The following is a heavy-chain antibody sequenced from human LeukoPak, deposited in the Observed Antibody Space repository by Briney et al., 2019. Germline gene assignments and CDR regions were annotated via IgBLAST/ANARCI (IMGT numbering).Heavy chain of an antibody. Sequence: GGSLRLSCAASGFTFSTYSMNWVRQAPGKGLEWVSFISTSSNYIYYADSVKGRFTISRDNAKNSLYLQMNSLRAEDTAVYYCARDNWIEAHYFDYWGQGTLVTVSS. CDR3: ARDNWIEAHYFDY. D-gene: IGHD1-20*01. V-gene: IGHV3-21*01. J-gene: IGHJ4*02. CDR2: ISTSSNYI. CDR1: GFTFSTYS.